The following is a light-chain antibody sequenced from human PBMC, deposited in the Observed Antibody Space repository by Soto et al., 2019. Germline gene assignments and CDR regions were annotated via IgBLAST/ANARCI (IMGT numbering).Light chain of an antibody. V-gene: IGKV3-15*01. J-gene: IGKJ1*01. CDR3: QQYEDWPRT. CDR1: QSVRTN. Sequence: ERVMTQSPATLSASPGERATLSCRASQSVRTNLAWYQQTPGQAPRLLIYHASTRATGIPDRFRGSGSGTEFTLTISSLQSEDFASYYCQQYEDWPRTFGQGTKVEIK. CDR2: HAS.